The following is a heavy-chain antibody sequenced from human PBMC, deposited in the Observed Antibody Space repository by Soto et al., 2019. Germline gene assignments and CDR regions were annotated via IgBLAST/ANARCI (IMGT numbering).Heavy chain of an antibody. D-gene: IGHD2-15*01. Sequence: QVQLQQWGAGLLKPSETLSLTCAVYGGSFSGYYWSWIRQPPGKGLEWIGEINHSGSTNYNPSLKSRVTLSVDTSKNQFSLKLSSVTAADTAVYYCATGYCSGGSCPDAFDIWGQGTMVTVSS. V-gene: IGHV4-34*01. J-gene: IGHJ3*02. CDR1: GGSFSGYY. CDR2: INHSGST. CDR3: ATGYCSGGSCPDAFDI.